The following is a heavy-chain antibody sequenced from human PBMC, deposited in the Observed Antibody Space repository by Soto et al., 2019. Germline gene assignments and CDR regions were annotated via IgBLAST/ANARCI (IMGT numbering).Heavy chain of an antibody. CDR1: GFTFDDYA. Sequence: PGGSLRLSCAASGFTFDDYAMHWVRQAPGKGLEWVSGISWNSGSIGYADSVKGRFTISRDNAKNSLYLQMNSLRAEDTAVYYCASIQLWSPITFDYWGQGTMVTVSS. CDR3: ASIQLWSPITFDY. V-gene: IGHV3-9*01. D-gene: IGHD5-18*01. CDR2: ISWNSGSI. J-gene: IGHJ4*02.